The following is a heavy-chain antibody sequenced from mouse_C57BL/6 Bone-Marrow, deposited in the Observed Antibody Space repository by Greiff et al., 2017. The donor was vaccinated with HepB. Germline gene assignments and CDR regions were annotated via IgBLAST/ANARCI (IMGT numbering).Heavy chain of an antibody. CDR3: AREWLLRGAMDY. V-gene: IGHV7-1*01. J-gene: IGHJ4*01. D-gene: IGHD2-3*01. CDR1: GFTFSDFY. CDR2: SRNKANDYTT. Sequence: EVKLMESGGGLVQSGRSLRLSCATSGFTFSDFYMEWVRQAPGKGLEWIAASRNKANDYTTEYSASVKGRFIVSRDTSQSILYLQMNALRAEDTAIYYCAREWLLRGAMDYWGQGTSVTVSS.